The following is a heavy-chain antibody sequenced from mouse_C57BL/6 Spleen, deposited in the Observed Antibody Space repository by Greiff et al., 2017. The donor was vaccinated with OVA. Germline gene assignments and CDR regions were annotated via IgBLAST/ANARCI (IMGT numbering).Heavy chain of an antibody. CDR3: ARSEYYGSSPYARDY. CDR2: IYPGSGSP. CDR1: GYTFTSYW. V-gene: IGHV1-55*01. Sequence: QVQLQQPGAELVKPGASVKMSCKASGYTFTSYWITWVKQRPGQGLEWIGDIYPGSGSPNYNEKFKSKATLTVDTSSSTAYMQLSSLTSEDSAVYYCARSEYYGSSPYARDYWGQGTSVTVSS. J-gene: IGHJ4*01. D-gene: IGHD1-1*01.